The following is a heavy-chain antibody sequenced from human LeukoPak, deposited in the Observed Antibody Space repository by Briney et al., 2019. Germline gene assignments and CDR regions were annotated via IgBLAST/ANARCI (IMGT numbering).Heavy chain of an antibody. J-gene: IGHJ4*02. CDR2: ISYDGSNK. CDR1: GFTFSSYA. Sequence: PGGSLRLSCAASGFTFSSYAMHWVRQAPGKGLEWVAVISYDGSNKYYADSVKGRFTISRDNSKNTLYLQMNSLRAEDTAVYYCAKDRSGYYVYWGQGTLVTVSS. V-gene: IGHV3-30-3*01. CDR3: AKDRSGYYVY. D-gene: IGHD3-22*01.